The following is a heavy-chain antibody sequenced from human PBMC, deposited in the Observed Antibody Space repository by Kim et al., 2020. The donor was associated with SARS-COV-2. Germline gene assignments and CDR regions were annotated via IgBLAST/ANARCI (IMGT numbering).Heavy chain of an antibody. CDR2: IKPDGSEK. J-gene: IGHJ6*01. Sequence: GGSLRLSCAASGFTFSDYWMNWVRQAPGKGLERVANIKPDGSEKYYMDSVKGRFTISRDTAKNSVFLQMNSLRAEDTAVYYCARERGYYGLDVWGQGTTV. CDR1: GFTFSDYW. CDR3: ARERGYYGLDV. D-gene: IGHD3-16*01. V-gene: IGHV3-7*01.